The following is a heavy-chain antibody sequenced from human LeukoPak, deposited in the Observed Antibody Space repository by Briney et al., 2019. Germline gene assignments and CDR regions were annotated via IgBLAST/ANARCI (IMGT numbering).Heavy chain of an antibody. CDR2: INPNSGGT. CDR1: GYTFTGYY. CDR3: ARDRWLQDYYFGY. V-gene: IGHV1-2*02. J-gene: IGHJ4*02. D-gene: IGHD5-24*01. Sequence: ASVKVSCKASGYTFTGYYMHWVRQAPGQGLEWMGWINPNSGGTNYAQKFQGRVTMTRDTSISTAYMELSRLRSDDTAVYYCARDRWLQDYYFGYWGQGTLVTVSS.